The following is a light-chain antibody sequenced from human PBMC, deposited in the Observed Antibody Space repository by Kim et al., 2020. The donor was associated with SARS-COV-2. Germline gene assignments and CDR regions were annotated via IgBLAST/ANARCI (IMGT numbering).Light chain of an antibody. V-gene: IGKV1-33*01. J-gene: IGKJ2*01. CDR1: QGISNY. CDR2: DAS. Sequence: DIQMTQSPSSLSASVGDRVTITCQASQGISNYLNWYQEKPGKAPKLLIYDASNLETGVPSRFSGSGSGTDFTFTISSLQPEDSATYYCQQYDNLPYTFGQGTKLE. CDR3: QQYDNLPYT.